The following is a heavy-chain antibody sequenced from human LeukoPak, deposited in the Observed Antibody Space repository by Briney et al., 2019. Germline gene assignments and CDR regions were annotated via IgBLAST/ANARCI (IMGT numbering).Heavy chain of an antibody. CDR2: INPSGGST. CDR3: ARGNGLNYDSSGYYLFDY. J-gene: IGHJ4*02. V-gene: IGHV1-46*01. D-gene: IGHD3-22*01. CDR1: GYTFTGYY. Sequence: ASVKVSCKASGYTFTGYYMHWVRQAPGQGLEWMGIINPSGGSTSYAQKFQGRVTMTRDMSTSTVFMEPSSLRSEDTAVYYCARGNGLNYDSSGYYLFDYWGQGTLVTVSS.